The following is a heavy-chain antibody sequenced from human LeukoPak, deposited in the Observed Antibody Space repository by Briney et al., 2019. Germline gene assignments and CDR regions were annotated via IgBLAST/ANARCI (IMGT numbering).Heavy chain of an antibody. Sequence: PGGSLRLSCAASGFTFSSYRMNWVRQAPGEGLGWVSSISSSSSYIYYADSVQGRFTISRDNAKNSLYLQMNSLRAEDTAVYYCASGYSSGWYTRGSEYFQHWGQVTLVTVSS. CDR1: GFTFSSYR. J-gene: IGHJ1*01. CDR3: ASGYSSGWYTRGSEYFQH. D-gene: IGHD6-19*01. CDR2: ISSSSSYI. V-gene: IGHV3-21*01.